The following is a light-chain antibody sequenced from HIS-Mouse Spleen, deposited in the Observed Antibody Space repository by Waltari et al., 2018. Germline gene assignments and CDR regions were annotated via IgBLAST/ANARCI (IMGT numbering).Light chain of an antibody. J-gene: IGKJ3*01. CDR1: QSISSW. CDR3: QQYNSYLT. V-gene: IGKV1-5*03. Sequence: DIQMTQSPSTLSASVGDRVTIPCRASQSISSWLAWYQQKPGKAPKLLNYKASSLESGVSSRFGGSGSGTEFTLTISSLQPDDVANYYCQQYNSYLTFGPGTKVDIK. CDR2: KAS.